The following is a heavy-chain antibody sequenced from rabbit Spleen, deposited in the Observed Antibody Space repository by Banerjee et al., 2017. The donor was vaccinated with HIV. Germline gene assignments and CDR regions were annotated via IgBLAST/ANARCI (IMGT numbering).Heavy chain of an antibody. V-gene: IGHV1S40*01. CDR1: GFSFSSGYY. CDR3: ARDDLGVIGWNLYL. Sequence: QSLEESGGDLVKPGASLTLTCKASGFSFSSGYYVAWVRQAPGKGLEWIGCIGTGTGSAYYANWAKGRFTISKTSSTSVTLQMTSLTAADTATYFCARDDLGVIGWNLYLWGPGPLVTVS. J-gene: IGHJ4*01. D-gene: IGHD2-1*01. CDR2: IGTGTGSA.